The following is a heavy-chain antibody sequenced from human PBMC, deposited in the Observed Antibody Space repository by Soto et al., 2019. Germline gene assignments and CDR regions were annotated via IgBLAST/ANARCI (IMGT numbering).Heavy chain of an antibody. CDR2: ISGSGGST. J-gene: IGHJ5*02. CDR1: GFTFSSYA. D-gene: IGHD3-16*01. Sequence: GGSLRLSCAASGFTFSSYAMSWVRQAPGKGLEWVSAISGSGGSTYYADSVKGRFTISRDNSKNTLYLQMNSLRAEDTAVYYCASPGGGVFGNWFDPWGQGTLVTVSS. CDR3: ASPGGGVFGNWFDP. V-gene: IGHV3-23*01.